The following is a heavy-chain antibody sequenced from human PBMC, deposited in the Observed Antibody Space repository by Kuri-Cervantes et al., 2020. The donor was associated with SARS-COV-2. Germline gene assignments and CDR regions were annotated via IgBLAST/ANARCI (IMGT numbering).Heavy chain of an antibody. CDR3: ARDRPDSSGYDY. D-gene: IGHD6-19*01. CDR2: ISYDGSNK. CDR1: GFTFSSYA. V-gene: IGHV3-30-3*01. J-gene: IGHJ4*02. Sequence: LSLTCAASGFTFSSYAMHWVRQAPGKGLEWVAVISYDGSNKYYADSVKGRFTISRDNAKNSLYLQMNSLRAEDTAVYYCARDRPDSSGYDYWGQGTLVTVSS.